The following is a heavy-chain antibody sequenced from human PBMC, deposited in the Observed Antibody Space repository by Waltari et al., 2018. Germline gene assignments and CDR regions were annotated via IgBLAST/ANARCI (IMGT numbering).Heavy chain of an antibody. Sequence: QVQLVESGGGVVQPGRSLRLSCAASGFTFSSYGMHWVRQAPGKGLEWVAVISYDVSNKYYSDSVKGRFTISRDNSKNTLYLQMNSLRAEDTAVYYCAKLRNYDILTGYYDYWGQGTLVTVSS. J-gene: IGHJ4*02. D-gene: IGHD3-9*01. CDR2: ISYDVSNK. CDR3: AKLRNYDILTGYYDY. CDR1: GFTFSSYG. V-gene: IGHV3-30*18.